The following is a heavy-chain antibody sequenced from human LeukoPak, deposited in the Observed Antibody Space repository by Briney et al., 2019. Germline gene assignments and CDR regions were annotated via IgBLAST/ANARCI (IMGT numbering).Heavy chain of an antibody. CDR2: IKPDGSFT. D-gene: IGHD3-10*01. Sequence: PGGSLRLSCAASGITFNTYWMYWVRQVPGKGLEWVSRIKPDGSFTAYADSVKGRFTISRDNSKNTLYLQMNSLRAEDTAVYYCATTMVRGGKAFDIWGQGTMVTVSS. V-gene: IGHV3-74*01. CDR1: GITFNTYW. J-gene: IGHJ3*02. CDR3: ATTMVRGGKAFDI.